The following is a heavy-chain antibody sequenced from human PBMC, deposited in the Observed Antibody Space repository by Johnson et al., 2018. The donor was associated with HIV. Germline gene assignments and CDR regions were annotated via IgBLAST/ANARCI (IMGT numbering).Heavy chain of an antibody. J-gene: IGHJ3*02. Sequence: QVQLVESGGGLVQPGRSLRLSCAASGFTFSSYAMHWVRPAPAKGLEWAAVIPDDGSNKYYAASVKGRFTISSDNSTNTLYLQMSSLRAEDTAVYYCARVRSSSAYAFDIWGQGTMVTVSS. CDR1: GFTFSSYA. CDR2: IPDDGSNK. CDR3: ARVRSSSAYAFDI. D-gene: IGHD6-13*01. V-gene: IGHV3-30*15.